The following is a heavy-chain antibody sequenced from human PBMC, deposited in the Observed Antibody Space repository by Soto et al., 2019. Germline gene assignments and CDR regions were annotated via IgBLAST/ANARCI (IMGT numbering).Heavy chain of an antibody. V-gene: IGHV3-23*01. Sequence: EVQLLESGGGVVQPGGSLRLSCAASGLTFSAYAMTWVRQAPGKGLEWVSGISSSGVYTYYADSVKGRFTISRDNPKKTLYLEMNSVRAEDTAVYYCALQQAVAGTANWFDPWGQGTLVTVSS. CDR1: GLTFSAYA. D-gene: IGHD6-19*01. CDR3: ALQQAVAGTANWFDP. CDR2: ISSSGVYT. J-gene: IGHJ5*02.